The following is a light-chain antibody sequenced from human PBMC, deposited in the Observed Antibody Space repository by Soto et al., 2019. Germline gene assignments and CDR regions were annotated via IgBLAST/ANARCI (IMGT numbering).Light chain of an antibody. V-gene: IGLV1-44*01. CDR1: SSNIGSNT. J-gene: IGLJ2*01. CDR3: AAWDDSLNGGVV. CDR2: SNN. Sequence: QSVLTQRPSASGTPGQRFTISCSGSSSNIGSNTVNWYQQLPGTAPKLLIYSNNQRPSGVPDRFSGSKSGTSASLAISGLQSEDEADYYCAAWDDSLNGGVVFGGGTKLTVL.